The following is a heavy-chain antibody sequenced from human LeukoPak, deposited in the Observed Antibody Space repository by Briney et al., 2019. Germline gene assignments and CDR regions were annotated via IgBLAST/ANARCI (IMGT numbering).Heavy chain of an antibody. J-gene: IGHJ4*02. Sequence: GGSLRLSCAASGFTFSSYEMNWVRQAPGKGLEWVSYISSSGSTIYYADSVKGRFTISRDNAKNSPYLQMNSLRAEDTAVYYCAREYCSGGSCYFDYWGQGTLVTVSS. CDR1: GFTFSSYE. D-gene: IGHD2-15*01. CDR2: ISSSGSTI. V-gene: IGHV3-48*03. CDR3: AREYCSGGSCYFDY.